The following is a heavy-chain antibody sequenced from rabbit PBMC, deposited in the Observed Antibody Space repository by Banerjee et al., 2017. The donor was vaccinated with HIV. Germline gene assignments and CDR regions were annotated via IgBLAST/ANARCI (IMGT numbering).Heavy chain of an antibody. V-gene: IGHV1S45*01. CDR3: ARDLAGVTGWNFGL. D-gene: IGHD4-1*01. J-gene: IGHJ4*01. Sequence: QEQLEEYGGDLVQPEGSLTLTCKASGLDFSSSYWICWVRQAPGKGLEWIGCIVTGSGTTYYATWAKGRFTISRTSSTTVALQMTSLTAADTATYFCARDLAGVTGWNFGLWGPGTLVTVS. CDR2: IVTGSGTT. CDR1: GLDFSSSYW.